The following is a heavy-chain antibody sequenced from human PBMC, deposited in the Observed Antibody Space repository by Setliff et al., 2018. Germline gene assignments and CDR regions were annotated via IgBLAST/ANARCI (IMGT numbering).Heavy chain of an antibody. CDR2: IRSKAYGGTT. CDR1: GFSFGDYA. V-gene: IGHV3-49*04. Sequence: GGSLRLSCTVSGFSFGDYAISWVRQAPGKGLQWVGFIRSKAYGGTTEYAASVKGRFTISRDDSKSIAYLQMNSLKTEDTGVFYCTGGPRWDYWGRGTLVTVSS. D-gene: IGHD2-15*01. J-gene: IGHJ4*02. CDR3: TGGPRWDY.